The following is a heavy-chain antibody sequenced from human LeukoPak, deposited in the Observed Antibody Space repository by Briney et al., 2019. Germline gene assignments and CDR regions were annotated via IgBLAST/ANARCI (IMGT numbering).Heavy chain of an antibody. Sequence: ASVKVSCKASGYTFTSYGISWVRQAPGQGLEWMGWISAYNGNTNYAQKLQGRVTMTTDTSTSTAYIELRSLRSDDTAVYYCARDQSNWNHNWFDPWGQGTLVTVSS. CDR2: ISAYNGNT. CDR1: GYTFTSYG. CDR3: ARDQSNWNHNWFDP. V-gene: IGHV1-18*01. J-gene: IGHJ5*02. D-gene: IGHD1-20*01.